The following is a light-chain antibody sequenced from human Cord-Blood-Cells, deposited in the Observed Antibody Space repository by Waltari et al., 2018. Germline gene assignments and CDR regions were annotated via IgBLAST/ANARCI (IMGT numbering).Light chain of an antibody. CDR1: SPRSYY. CDR2: GKT. CDR3: NSRDSSGNHVV. V-gene: IGLV3-19*01. Sequence: SSELTQDPAVSVALGQTVRITCQGDSPRSYYASWYQQKPGQAPVLVIYGKTNRPSGIPDRFSGSSSGNTASLTITGAQAEDEADYYCNSRDSSGNHVVFGGGTKLTVL. J-gene: IGLJ2*01.